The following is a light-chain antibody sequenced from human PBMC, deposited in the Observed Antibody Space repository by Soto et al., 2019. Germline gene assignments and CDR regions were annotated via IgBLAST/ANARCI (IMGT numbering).Light chain of an antibody. V-gene: IGKV1-5*01. J-gene: IGKJ4*01. Sequence: IQMTQSPSTLSASVGDKVTITCRASQSISSWLAWYQQKPGKAPKVLIYDASSLESGVPSRFSGSGSGTEFTLTISSLQPDDFATYYCQQYISFSPLTFGGGTKVDIK. CDR2: DAS. CDR1: QSISSW. CDR3: QQYISFSPLT.